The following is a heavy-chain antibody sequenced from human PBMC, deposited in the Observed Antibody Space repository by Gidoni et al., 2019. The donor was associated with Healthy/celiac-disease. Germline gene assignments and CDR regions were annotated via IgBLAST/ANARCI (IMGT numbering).Heavy chain of an antibody. D-gene: IGHD3-22*01. J-gene: IGHJ5*02. CDR3: AREDDSSGYYLA. Sequence: QVQLQEYGPGLVQPSKTLSPTGTVSSGSTSSGDYYWSWIRQPPGKGLEWIGYSYYSGSTYYNPSLKSRVTISVDTSKNQFSLKLSSVTAADTAVYYCAREDDSSGYYLAWGQGTLVTVSS. V-gene: IGHV4-30-4*01. CDR2: SYYSGST. CDR1: SGSTSSGDYY.